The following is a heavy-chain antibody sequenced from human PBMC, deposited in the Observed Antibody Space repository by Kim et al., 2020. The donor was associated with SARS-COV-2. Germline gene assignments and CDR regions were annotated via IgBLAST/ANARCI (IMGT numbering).Heavy chain of an antibody. CDR3: ANPNLRAPFYGGEPLYYYYGMDV. J-gene: IGHJ6*02. D-gene: IGHD4-17*01. CDR2: ISGSGGST. V-gene: IGHV3-23*01. Sequence: GGSLRLSCAASGFTFSSYAMSWVRQAPGKGLEWVSAISGSGGSTYYADSVKGRFTISRDNSKNTLYLQMNSLRAEDTAVYYCANPNLRAPFYGGEPLYYYYGMDVWGQGTTVTVPS. CDR1: GFTFSSYA.